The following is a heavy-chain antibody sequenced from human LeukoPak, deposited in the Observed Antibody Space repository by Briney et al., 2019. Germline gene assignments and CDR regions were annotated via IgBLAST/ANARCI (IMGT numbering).Heavy chain of an antibody. V-gene: IGHV4-59*01. CDR1: GGSISSYY. Sequence: SETLSLTCTVSGGSISSYYWSWIRQPPGKGLEWIGYIYYSGSTNYNPSLKSRVTISVDTSKNQFSLKLSSVTAADTAVYYCXXTKKGHWFDPWGQGTLVTVSX. CDR3: XXTKKGHWFDP. J-gene: IGHJ5*02. CDR2: IYYSGST.